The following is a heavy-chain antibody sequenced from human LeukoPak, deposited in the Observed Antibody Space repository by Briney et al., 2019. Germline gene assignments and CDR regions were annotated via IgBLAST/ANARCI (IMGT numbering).Heavy chain of an antibody. J-gene: IGHJ4*02. Sequence: ASVKVSCKTSGFTFTTYRINWVREAPGQGLAWMGWISAYSGHTNYEQSLQGRVTMTRDTSTGTAYMELRSLRSDDTAVYYCARYYDDNSRCFGYWGQGTLVTVPS. V-gene: IGHV1-18*01. CDR2: ISAYSGHT. CDR1: GFTFTTYR. CDR3: ARYYDDNSRCFGY. D-gene: IGHD4-23*01.